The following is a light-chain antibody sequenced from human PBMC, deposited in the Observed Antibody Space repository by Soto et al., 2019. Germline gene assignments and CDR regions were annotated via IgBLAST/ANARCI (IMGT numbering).Light chain of an antibody. J-gene: IGKJ4*02. CDR3: HQYDSSPLT. CDR1: QSVSSSY. Sequence: EIVLTQSPGTLSLSPGERATLSCRASQSVSSSYLAWYQQKPGQAPRLLIYGASSRATGIPDRFSGSGSGTDFTLNIRRLEPEDFAVYYCHQYDSSPLTFGGGTKVEIK. V-gene: IGKV3-20*01. CDR2: GAS.